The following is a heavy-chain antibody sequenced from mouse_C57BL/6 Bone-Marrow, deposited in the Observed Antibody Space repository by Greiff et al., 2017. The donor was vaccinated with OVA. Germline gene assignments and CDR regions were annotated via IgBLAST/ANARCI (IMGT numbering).Heavy chain of an antibody. CDR3: ARGDDGYPFAY. J-gene: IGHJ3*01. CDR1: GISITTGNYR. V-gene: IGHV3-5*01. CDR2: IYYSGTI. D-gene: IGHD2-3*01. Sequence: EVQLQQSGPGLVKPSQTVFLTCTVTGISITTGNYRWSWIRQFPGNKLEWIGYIYYSGTITYNPSLTSRTTITRDTPKNQFFLEMNSLTAEDTATYYCARGDDGYPFAYWGQGTLVTVSA.